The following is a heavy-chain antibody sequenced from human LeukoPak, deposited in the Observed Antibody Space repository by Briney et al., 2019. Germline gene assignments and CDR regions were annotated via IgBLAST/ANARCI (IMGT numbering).Heavy chain of an antibody. Sequence: GGSLRLPCAASGFSVNGNYWHWVRQAPGKAPQWISIIYNDGKTRYADSVRGRFTFSRDNSKNTLYLQMDSLRAEDTAVYYCAGGDYPLSHWGQGSLVTVSS. D-gene: IGHD4-17*01. CDR3: AGGDYPLSH. CDR1: GFSVNGNY. V-gene: IGHV3-66*01. CDR2: IYNDGKT. J-gene: IGHJ4*02.